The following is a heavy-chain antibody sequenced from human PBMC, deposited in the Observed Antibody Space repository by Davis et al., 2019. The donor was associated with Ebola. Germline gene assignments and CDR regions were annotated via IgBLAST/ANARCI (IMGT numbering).Heavy chain of an antibody. Sequence: PGGSLRLSCAGSGFIFRNWGMTWVRQAPGGGLEWVSGISASGADIKYADSVRGRFSISRDDSKNTLYLQMDSLRAEDTAVFYCAEGGTNNFLGANWGQGTLVTVSS. CDR1: GFIFRNWG. D-gene: IGHD2-8*01. CDR2: ISASGADI. CDR3: AEGGTNNFLGAN. V-gene: IGHV3-23*01. J-gene: IGHJ4*02.